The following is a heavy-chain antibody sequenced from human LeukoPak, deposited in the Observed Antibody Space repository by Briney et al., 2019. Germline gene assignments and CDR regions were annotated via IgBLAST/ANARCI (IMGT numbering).Heavy chain of an antibody. CDR3: ARDQSPDDCSGGSCYYYYYGMDV. CDR1: GFTFSSYA. V-gene: IGHV3-21*01. D-gene: IGHD2-15*01. CDR2: ISSSSSYI. Sequence: GGSLRLSCAASGFTFSSYAMNWVRQAPGKGLEWVSSISSSSSYIYYADSVKGRFTISRDNAKNSLYLQMNSLRAEDTAVYYCARDQSPDDCSGGSCYYYYYGMDVWGQGTTVTVSS. J-gene: IGHJ6*02.